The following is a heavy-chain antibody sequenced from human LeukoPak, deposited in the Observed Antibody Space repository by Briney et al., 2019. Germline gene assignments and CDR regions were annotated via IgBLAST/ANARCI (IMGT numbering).Heavy chain of an antibody. Sequence: GGSLRLSCAASGFTFSSYSMNWARQAPGKGLEWVSSISSSSSYIYYADSVKGRFTISRDNAKNSLYLQMNSLRAEDTAVYYCAREDIVVPLRPSDDYYYYTLVWGKGTTVTVSS. V-gene: IGHV3-21*01. CDR1: GFTFSSYS. CDR2: ISSSSSYI. J-gene: IGHJ6*03. CDR3: AREDIVVPLRPSDDYYYYTLV. D-gene: IGHD2-15*01.